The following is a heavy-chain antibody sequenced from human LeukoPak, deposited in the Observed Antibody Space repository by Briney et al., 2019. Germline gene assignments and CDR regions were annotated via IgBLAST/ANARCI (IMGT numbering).Heavy chain of an antibody. CDR3: ARAVYDFWSGYRPTNGFDP. Sequence: SETLSLTCAVYGGPFSGYYWSWIRQPPGKGLEWIGEINHSGSTNYNPSLKSRVTISVDTSKNQFSLKLSSVTAADTAVYYCARAVYDFWSGYRPTNGFDPWGQGTLVTVSS. J-gene: IGHJ5*02. CDR2: INHSGST. V-gene: IGHV4-34*01. D-gene: IGHD3-3*01. CDR1: GGPFSGYY.